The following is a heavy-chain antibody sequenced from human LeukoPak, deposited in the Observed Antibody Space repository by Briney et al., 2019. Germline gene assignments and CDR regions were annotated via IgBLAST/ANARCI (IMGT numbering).Heavy chain of an antibody. D-gene: IGHD3-10*01. CDR2: INGDGSTT. J-gene: IGHJ4*02. Sequence: GGSLRLSCTASGFTFSTYWINWVRQGPGKGLVWVALINGDGSTTTHADSVKGRFTISRDDAKNTAYLQMNSLRDEDTAVYFCARDYAGSPDYWGQGTLVTVSA. CDR3: ARDYAGSPDY. CDR1: GFTFSTYW. V-gene: IGHV3-74*03.